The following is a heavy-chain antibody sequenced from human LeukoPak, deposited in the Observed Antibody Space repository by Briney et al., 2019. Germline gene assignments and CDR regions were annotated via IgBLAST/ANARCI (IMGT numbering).Heavy chain of an antibody. V-gene: IGHV3-23*01. D-gene: IGHD2-2*01. CDR3: ARDAIVVVPAATHYFDY. CDR1: GFTFSSYA. J-gene: IGHJ4*02. Sequence: PGGSLRLSCAASGFTFSSYAMSWVRQAPGKGLEWVSAISGSGGSTYYADSVKGRFTISRDNSKNTLYLQMNSLRAEDTAVYYCARDAIVVVPAATHYFDYWGQGTLVTVSS. CDR2: ISGSGGST.